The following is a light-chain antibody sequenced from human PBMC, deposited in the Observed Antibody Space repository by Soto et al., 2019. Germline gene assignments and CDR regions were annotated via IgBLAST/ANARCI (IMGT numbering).Light chain of an antibody. J-gene: IGKJ1*01. CDR3: QQFRT. V-gene: IGKV1-5*01. CDR1: QSFSSW. Sequence: EIQMTKSPSTLSASVGDRVTVTCRASQSFSSWLAWYQQKPGKAPKLLIYDVSTLESGVPSRFSGSGSGTEFTLTISNLQPDDFATYYCQQFRTFGQGTKVDI. CDR2: DVS.